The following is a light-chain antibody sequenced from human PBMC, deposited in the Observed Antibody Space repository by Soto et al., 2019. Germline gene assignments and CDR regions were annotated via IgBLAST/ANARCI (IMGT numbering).Light chain of an antibody. J-gene: IGLJ3*02. CDR1: ASNIGASYD. CDR3: QAWDTGIRV. V-gene: IGLV1-40*01. CDR2: GNF. Sequence: QSVLTQPPSVSGAPGQRVTISCAGSASNIGASYDVHWYQQVPGTAPKLLIYGNFNRPSGVPDRFSGSKSGTSASLAITGLQAEDEADYYCQAWDTGIRVFGGGTKLTVL.